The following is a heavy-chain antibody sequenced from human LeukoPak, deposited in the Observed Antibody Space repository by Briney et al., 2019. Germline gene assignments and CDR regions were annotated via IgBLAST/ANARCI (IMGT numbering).Heavy chain of an antibody. D-gene: IGHD1-26*01. CDR1: GFTFSTYS. CDR2: ISSGGMWI. CDR3: ARDAGGRTQREGWFDP. V-gene: IGHV3-21*01. Sequence: PGGSLRLSCAASGFTFSTYSMNWVRQAPGKGLKWLSSISSGGMWIYYADSLKGRFTISRDNAKNSLYLQMKSLRVEDTGVYYCARDAGGRTQREGWFDPWGQGTLVTVSS. J-gene: IGHJ5*02.